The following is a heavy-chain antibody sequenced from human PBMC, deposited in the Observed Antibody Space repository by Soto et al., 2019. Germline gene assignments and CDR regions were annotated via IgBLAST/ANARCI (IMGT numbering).Heavy chain of an antibody. CDR1: GFTFSRHA. Sequence: GGSLRLSCTASGFTFSRHAMTWVRQAPGKGLEWVSGLSDSGGSIYYADSVKGRFTISRDNSKNTLYLQMNSLRAEDTAVYYCAKVGEYYYDSSGSFDYWGQGTLVTVSS. V-gene: IGHV3-23*01. D-gene: IGHD3-22*01. CDR2: LSDSGGSI. CDR3: AKVGEYYYDSSGSFDY. J-gene: IGHJ4*02.